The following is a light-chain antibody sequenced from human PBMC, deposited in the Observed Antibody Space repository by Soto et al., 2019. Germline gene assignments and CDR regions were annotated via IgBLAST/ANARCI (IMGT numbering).Light chain of an antibody. J-gene: IGLJ2*01. CDR2: VNSDGRH. Sequence: QPVLTQSPSASASLGASVKLTCTLSSGHSSYAIAWHQQQPEKGPRYLMRVNSDGRHIKGDGIPDRFSGSSSGAERYLTIPSLQSEDEADYYCQTWGTGTVVFGGGTKVTVL. CDR1: SGHSSYA. CDR3: QTWGTGTVV. V-gene: IGLV4-69*01.